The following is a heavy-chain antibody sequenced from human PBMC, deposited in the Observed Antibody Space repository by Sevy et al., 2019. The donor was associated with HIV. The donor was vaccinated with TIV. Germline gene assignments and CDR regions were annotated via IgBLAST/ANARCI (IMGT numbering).Heavy chain of an antibody. CDR2: IYHSGST. CDR3: ARDSSSSLLVASYGMDV. Sequence: SETLSLTCAVSGGSISSSNWWSWVRQPPGKGLEWIGEIYHSGSTNCNPSLKSRVTISVDKSKNQFSLKLSSVTAADTAVYYCARDSSSSLLVASYGMDVWGQGTTVTVSS. CDR1: GGSISSSNW. D-gene: IGHD6-6*01. J-gene: IGHJ6*02. V-gene: IGHV4-4*02.